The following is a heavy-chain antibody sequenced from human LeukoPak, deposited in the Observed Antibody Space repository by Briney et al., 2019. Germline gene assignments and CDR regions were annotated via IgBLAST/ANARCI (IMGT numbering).Heavy chain of an antibody. CDR3: AKEYCGGGRCNDDFFDY. CDR1: GFTFSTNG. CDR2: ISYDEKTK. J-gene: IGHJ4*02. Sequence: TGRSLRLSCAASGFTFSTNGMHWVRQAPGKGLEWVAVISYDEKTKYYADSVKGRFTISRDNSRNTLYLETNSLRAEDTAVYYCAKEYCGGGRCNDDFFDYWGQGTLVTVSP. V-gene: IGHV3-30*18. D-gene: IGHD2-15*01.